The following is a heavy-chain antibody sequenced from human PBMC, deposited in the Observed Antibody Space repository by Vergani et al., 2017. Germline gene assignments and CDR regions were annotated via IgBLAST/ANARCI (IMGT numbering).Heavy chain of an antibody. CDR2: TWYDGNHK. Sequence: QVQLVESGGGVVQPGRSLRLSCAASGFTFNQYGMHWVRQAPGKGMEWVAVTWYDGNHKQYADSVKGRFPISRDNSKSTMYLQMNSLRDEDTGVYYCARDLRLLYNRFDPWGQGTMVTVSS. V-gene: IGHV3-33*01. J-gene: IGHJ5*02. CDR1: GFTFNQYG. CDR3: ARDLRLLYNRFDP. D-gene: IGHD1-14*01.